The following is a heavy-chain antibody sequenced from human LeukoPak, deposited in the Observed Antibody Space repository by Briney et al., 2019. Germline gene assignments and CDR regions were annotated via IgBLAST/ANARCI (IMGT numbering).Heavy chain of an antibody. CDR1: GYTFTSYG. D-gene: IGHD3-10*01. Sequence: ASVKVSCKASGYTFTSYGISWVRQAPGQRLEWMGWINAGNGNTKYSQKFQGRVTITRDTSASTAYMELSSLRSEDTAVYYCAREYGSGSYYNPFDYWGQGTLVTVSS. CDR2: INAGNGNT. V-gene: IGHV1-3*01. J-gene: IGHJ4*02. CDR3: AREYGSGSYYNPFDY.